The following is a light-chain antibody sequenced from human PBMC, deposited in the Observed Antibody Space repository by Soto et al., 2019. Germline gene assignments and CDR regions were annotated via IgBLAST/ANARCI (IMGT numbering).Light chain of an antibody. V-gene: IGKV4-1*01. CDR3: QQYYTNALT. CDR2: WAS. J-gene: IGKJ4*01. CDR1: QSVLYSSNNKNY. Sequence: DIVLTQSPDSLAVYLGERATINCKSRQSVLYSSNNKNYLAWYQQKPGKPPKLLIYWASTRESGVPDRFSGSGSGTDFTLTISSLQAEDVSVYYCQQYYTNALTFGGGTKLGVK.